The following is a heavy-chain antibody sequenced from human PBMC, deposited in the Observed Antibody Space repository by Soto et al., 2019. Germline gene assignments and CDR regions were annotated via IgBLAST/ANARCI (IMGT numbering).Heavy chain of an antibody. D-gene: IGHD3-22*01. Sequence: QVQLVQSGAEVKKPGASVKVSCKASGDTFTKYDINWVRQAPGQGLEWMGWMNPNNGYTGYAQKFRGRVTMTRDTSISTAYMELSSLTSEDTAVYYCARTADYQDSSGLFDLWGRGTLVTVSS. J-gene: IGHJ2*01. CDR2: MNPNNGYT. CDR3: ARTADYQDSSGLFDL. V-gene: IGHV1-8*01. CDR1: GDTFTKYD.